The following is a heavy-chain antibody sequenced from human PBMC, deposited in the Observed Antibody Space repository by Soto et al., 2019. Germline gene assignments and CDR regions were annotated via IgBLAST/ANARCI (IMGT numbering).Heavy chain of an antibody. CDR3: ARDWDIVILSVPIPNYNYGMDV. J-gene: IGHJ6*02. D-gene: IGHD2-15*01. Sequence: GGSLRLSCAVSGSTFSNDWMHWVRQAPGKGLVWVSHINSDGSSTNYADFVKGRFTIARDNAKNSVYLQVNNLRDEDTAVYYCARDWDIVILSVPIPNYNYGMDVWGQGTTVTVSS. CDR2: INSDGSST. CDR1: GSTFSNDW. V-gene: IGHV3-74*01.